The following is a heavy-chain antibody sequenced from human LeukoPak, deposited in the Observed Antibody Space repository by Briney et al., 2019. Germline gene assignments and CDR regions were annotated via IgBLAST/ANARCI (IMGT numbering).Heavy chain of an antibody. D-gene: IGHD6-13*01. J-gene: IGHJ4*02. CDR3: NLIPEQLVVNF. CDR1: GGSISSSSYY. CDR2: IYYTGST. V-gene: IGHV4-61*01. Sequence: SETLSLTCTVSGGSISSSSYYWNWIRQPPGTGLEWIGYIYYTGSTNYNPSLKSRVTMSVDTSKNQFSLNLQSVTPEDTAVYARNLIPEQLVVNFWGQGTLVTVSS.